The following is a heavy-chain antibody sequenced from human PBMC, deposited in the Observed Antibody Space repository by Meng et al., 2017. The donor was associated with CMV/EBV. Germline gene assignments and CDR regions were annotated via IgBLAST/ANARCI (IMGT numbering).Heavy chain of an antibody. V-gene: IGHV3-33*01. D-gene: IGHD6-13*01. CDR1: GFTFHNFG. J-gene: IGHJ4*02. CDR2: IWYDGSNK. CDR3: ARLTSSRAVDY. Sequence: CAASGFTFHNFGMDWVRQAPGKGLEWVAVIWYDGSNKYYADSVKGRFTVSRDNSKNTLYLQMDSLRAEDTAVYYCARLTSSRAVDYWGPGTLVTVSS.